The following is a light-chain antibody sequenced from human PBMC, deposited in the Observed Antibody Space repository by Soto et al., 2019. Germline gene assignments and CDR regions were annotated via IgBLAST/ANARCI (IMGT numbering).Light chain of an antibody. CDR3: QQYNDWPPLT. Sequence: DIVMTQSPATLSVSPGERATLSCRASQSVSSNLAWYQQKPGQAPRLLIYGASTRATGIPARFSGSGSGTEFTLTISSLQSEDFAVYYCQQYNDWPPLTFGGGTKV. V-gene: IGKV3-15*01. CDR2: GAS. J-gene: IGKJ4*01. CDR1: QSVSSN.